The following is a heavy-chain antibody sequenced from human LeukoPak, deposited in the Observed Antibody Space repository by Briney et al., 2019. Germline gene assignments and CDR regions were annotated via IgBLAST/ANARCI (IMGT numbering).Heavy chain of an antibody. CDR1: GGSISSYY. V-gene: IGHV4-59*01. CDR3: ARAGIAVAVPRFDP. J-gene: IGHJ5*02. Sequence: PSETLSLTCTVSGGSISSYYWSWIRQPPGKGLEWIGYIYYSGGTNYNPSLKSRVTISVDTSKNQFSLKLSSVTAADTAVYYCARAGIAVAVPRFDPWGQGTLVTVSS. D-gene: IGHD6-19*01. CDR2: IYYSGGT.